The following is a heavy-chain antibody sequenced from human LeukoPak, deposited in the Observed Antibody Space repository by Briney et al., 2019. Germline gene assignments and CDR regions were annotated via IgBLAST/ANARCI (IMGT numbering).Heavy chain of an antibody. J-gene: IGHJ4*02. CDR1: GYTFTSYY. V-gene: IGHV1-46*01. D-gene: IGHD3-9*01. CDR2: INPSGGST. CDR3: ARDLSDILTGYGY. Sequence: AASVKVSCKASGYTFTSYYMHWVRQAPGQGLEWMGIINPSGGSTSYAQKFQGRVTMTRDTSISTAYMELSRLRSDDTAVYYCARDLSDILTGYGYWGQGTLVTVSS.